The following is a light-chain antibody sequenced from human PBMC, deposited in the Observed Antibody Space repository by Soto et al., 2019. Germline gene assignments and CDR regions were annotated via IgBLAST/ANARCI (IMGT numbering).Light chain of an antibody. CDR2: AAS. CDR1: QSIDKY. J-gene: IGKJ4*01. Sequence: DIQMTQSPSSLSASVGDRVTITCRASQSIDKYLNWYQQKPGKGTNLLIYAASNLRTGVPSRFSGSGYGTDFTLTISSLLPEDFAIYFCQQSYSTPSLTFGGGTKVEIK. CDR3: QQSYSTPSLT. V-gene: IGKV1-39*01.